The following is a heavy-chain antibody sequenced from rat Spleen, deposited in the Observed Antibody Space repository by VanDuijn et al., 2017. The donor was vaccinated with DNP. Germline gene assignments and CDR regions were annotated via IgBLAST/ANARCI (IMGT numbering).Heavy chain of an antibody. J-gene: IGHJ2*01. CDR2: ISYDGRDT. CDR3: TTAGRMGYADYFDY. D-gene: IGHD1-7*01. CDR1: GITFSDHN. V-gene: IGHV5-20*01. Sequence: EVQLVESGGGPVQPGRSLKLSCAVSGITFSDHNMAWVRQAPKKSLEWVATISYDGRDTYYRDSMKGRFTISRDNAKSSLYLQMDSLRSEDTATYYCTTAGRMGYADYFDYWGQGVMVTVSS.